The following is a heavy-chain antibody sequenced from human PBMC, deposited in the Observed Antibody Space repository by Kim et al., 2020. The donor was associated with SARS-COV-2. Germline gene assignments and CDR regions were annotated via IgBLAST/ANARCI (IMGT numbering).Heavy chain of an antibody. CDR1: GFTFSGYS. CDR2: LDRAGSNI. Sequence: GGSLRLSCVASGFTFSGYSMNWVRQAPGKGLEWVSSLDRAGSNIYYADSVKGRFTISRDNVKDSLFLQMNSLRTEDTALYYCARGAGDNWQYGGFLDYWGQGTLVTVSS. D-gene: IGHD1-20*01. CDR3: ARGAGDNWQYGGFLDY. J-gene: IGHJ4*02. V-gene: IGHV3-21*01.